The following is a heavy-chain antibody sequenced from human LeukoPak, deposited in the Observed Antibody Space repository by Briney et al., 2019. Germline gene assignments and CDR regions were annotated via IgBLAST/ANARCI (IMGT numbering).Heavy chain of an antibody. J-gene: IGHJ3*02. D-gene: IGHD3-9*01. Sequence: PSETLSLTCAVSGGSISSGGYSWSWIRQPPGKGLEWIGYIYHSGSTYYNPSLKSRVTISVDRSKSQFSLKLSSVTAADTAVYYCARALTRLAASDIWGQGTMVTVSS. V-gene: IGHV4-30-2*01. CDR2: IYHSGST. CDR3: ARALTRLAASDI. CDR1: GGSISSGGYS.